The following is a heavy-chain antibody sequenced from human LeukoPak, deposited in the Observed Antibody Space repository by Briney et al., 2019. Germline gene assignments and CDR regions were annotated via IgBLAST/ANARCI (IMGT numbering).Heavy chain of an antibody. D-gene: IGHD3-22*01. V-gene: IGHV3-53*01. J-gene: IGHJ4*02. CDR2: IYSGGST. CDR3: ARADYYDSSGLYYFDY. CDR1: GFTVSSNY. Sequence: PGGSLRLSCAASGFTVSSNYMSWVRQAPGEGLECVSVIYSGGSTYYADSVKGRFTISRDNSKNTLYLQMNSLRAEDTAVYYCARADYYDSSGLYYFDYWGQGTLVTVSS.